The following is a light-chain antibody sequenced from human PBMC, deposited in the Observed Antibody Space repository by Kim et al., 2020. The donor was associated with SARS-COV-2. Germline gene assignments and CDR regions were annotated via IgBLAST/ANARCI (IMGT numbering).Light chain of an antibody. V-gene: IGLV4-69*01. CDR1: SGHRSYA. CDR3: QTWDTGIQV. Sequence: ASVKLTCTLRSGHRSYAIAWHQQKPEKGPRYLMKLNSDGSHSKGDGIPDRFSGSSSGAERYLTISSLQSEDEADYYCQTWDTGIQVFGGGTQLTVL. J-gene: IGLJ2*01. CDR2: LNSDGSH.